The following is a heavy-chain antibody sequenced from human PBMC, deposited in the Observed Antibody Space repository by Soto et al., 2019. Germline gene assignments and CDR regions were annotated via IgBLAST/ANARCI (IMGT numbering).Heavy chain of an antibody. Sequence: SQTLSLTGAISGDSVSSNSAAWNWIRQSPSRGLEWLGRTYYRSKWYNDYAVSVKSRITINPDTSKNQFSLQLNSVTPEDTAVYYCARDKDSSSSWWFAPWGQGTLVTVSS. D-gene: IGHD6-6*01. CDR3: ARDKDSSSSWWFAP. V-gene: IGHV6-1*01. J-gene: IGHJ5*02. CDR1: GDSVSSNSAA. CDR2: TYYRSKWYN.